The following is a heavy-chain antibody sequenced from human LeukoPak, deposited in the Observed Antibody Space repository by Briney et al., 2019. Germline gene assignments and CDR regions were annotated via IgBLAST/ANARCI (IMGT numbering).Heavy chain of an antibody. CDR2: ISSSGSTI. CDR1: GFTFIDYY. D-gene: IGHD3-22*01. Sequence: GGSLRLSCPASGFTFIDYYMSGIRQAPGKGLEGVSYISSSGSTIYYADAVKGRFTISRDNAKNSLYLQMNSLRAEDTAVYYCARGTMIVVPLYYYYMDVWGKGTTVTVSS. J-gene: IGHJ6*03. CDR3: ARGTMIVVPLYYYYMDV. V-gene: IGHV3-11*04.